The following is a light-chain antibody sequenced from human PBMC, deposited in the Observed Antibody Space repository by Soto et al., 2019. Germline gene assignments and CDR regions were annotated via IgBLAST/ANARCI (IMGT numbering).Light chain of an antibody. Sequence: DIQMTQSPSSLSASVGDRVTITCQASQDITKFLNWYQQKPGKAPKLLIYDTSSLQTGVPSRFSGSGSGTDFSFTISSLQPVDIATYYCQQFDDVPYSFGQGTKVAIK. V-gene: IGKV1-33*01. J-gene: IGKJ2*03. CDR2: DTS. CDR3: QQFDDVPYS. CDR1: QDITKF.